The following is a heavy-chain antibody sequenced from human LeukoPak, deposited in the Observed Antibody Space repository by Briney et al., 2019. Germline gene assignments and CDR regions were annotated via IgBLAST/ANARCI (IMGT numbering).Heavy chain of an antibody. J-gene: IGHJ4*02. CDR1: GSSFTSYW. CDR3: ARLGAADYVWGSYRAPFDY. CDR2: IDPSDSYT. Sequence: GASLQISGKGSGSSFTSYWISGVRRLPGKGREGMGRIDPSDSYTNYSPSFQGHVTISADKSISTAYLQWSSLKASDTAMYYCARLGAADYVWGSYRAPFDYWGQGTLVTVSS. V-gene: IGHV5-10-1*01. D-gene: IGHD3-16*02.